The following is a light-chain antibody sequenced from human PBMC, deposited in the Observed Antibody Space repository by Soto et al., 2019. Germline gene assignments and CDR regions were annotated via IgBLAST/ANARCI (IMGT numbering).Light chain of an antibody. CDR1: QSALQSSGDNY. J-gene: IGKJ1*01. Sequence: DSVMTQSPLSLPVTPGEPASISSRYSQSALQSSGDNYLEWYLQKPGQSPHLLNHLGSVRAAGVPARFSGSGSGTDFTLKISRVEAEDVGVYYCMQPLQSWTFGQGTKVDIK. CDR2: LGS. V-gene: IGKV2-28*01. CDR3: MQPLQSWT.